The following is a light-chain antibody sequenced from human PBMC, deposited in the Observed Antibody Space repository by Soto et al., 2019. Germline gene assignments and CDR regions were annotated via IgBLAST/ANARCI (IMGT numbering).Light chain of an antibody. V-gene: IGLV1-40*01. J-gene: IGLJ3*02. Sequence: QSVLTQPPSVSGAPGQRVTISCTGSSSNIGAGYDVHWYQQLPGTAPKLLIYGNSNRPSGVPARFSRSKSGTSASLAITGLQAEDESDYHCQSYDSSLSGSVFGGGTKLTVL. CDR3: QSYDSSLSGSV. CDR1: SSNIGAGYD. CDR2: GNS.